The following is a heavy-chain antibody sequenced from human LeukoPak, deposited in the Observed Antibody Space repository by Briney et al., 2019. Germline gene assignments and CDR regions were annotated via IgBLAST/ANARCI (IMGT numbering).Heavy chain of an antibody. Sequence: PSQTLSLTCAVYGGSFSGYYWSWIRQPPGKGLEWIGEINHSGSTNYNPSLKSRVTISVDTSKNQFSLKLSSVTAADTAVYYCARHLELGSSWYSEGGDWFDPWGQGTLVTVSS. V-gene: IGHV4-34*01. CDR1: GGSFSGYY. CDR3: ARHLELGSSWYSEGGDWFDP. J-gene: IGHJ5*02. D-gene: IGHD6-13*01. CDR2: INHSGST.